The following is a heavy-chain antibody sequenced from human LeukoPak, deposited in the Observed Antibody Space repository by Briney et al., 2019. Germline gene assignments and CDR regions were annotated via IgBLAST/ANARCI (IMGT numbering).Heavy chain of an antibody. D-gene: IGHD3-9*01. J-gene: IGHJ5*02. Sequence: SETLSLTCAVYGGSFSGSYWSWIRQPPGRGLEWIGEINHSGSTNYNPSLKSRVTISVDTSKNQFSLKLSSVTAADTAVYYCARAPGILTGTGWFDPWGQGTLVTVSS. CDR1: GGSFSGSY. CDR3: ARAPGILTGTGWFDP. CDR2: INHSGST. V-gene: IGHV4-34*01.